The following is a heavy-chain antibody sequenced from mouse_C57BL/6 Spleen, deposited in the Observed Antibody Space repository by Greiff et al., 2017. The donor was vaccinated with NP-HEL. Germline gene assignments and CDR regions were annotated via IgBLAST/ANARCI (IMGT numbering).Heavy chain of an antibody. CDR3: AKEGLYYDYDGGYAMDY. V-gene: IGHV3-6*01. Sequence: DVKLQESGPGLVKPSQSLSLTCSVTGYSITSGYYWNWIRQFPGNKLEWMGYISYDGSNNYNPSLKNRISITRDTSKNQFFLKLNSVTTEDTATYYCAKEGLYYDYDGGYAMDYWGQGTSVTVSS. CDR2: ISYDGSN. CDR1: GYSITSGYY. J-gene: IGHJ4*01. D-gene: IGHD2-4*01.